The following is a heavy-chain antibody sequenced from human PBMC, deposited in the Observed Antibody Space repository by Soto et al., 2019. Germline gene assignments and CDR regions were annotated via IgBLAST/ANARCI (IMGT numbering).Heavy chain of an antibody. D-gene: IGHD2-2*01. CDR1: GFTFRTYA. V-gene: IGHV3-23*01. J-gene: IGHJ5*02. CDR3: AKGGEESCSRTSCLYFSDS. CDR2: ISDSGTT. Sequence: EVQLLDSGGGLVQPGGSLRLSCPASGFTFRTYAMSWVRQAPGKGLEWVSTISDSGTTYYANSVKGRFTISRDNSRNTLDLQMNSLRVEDTAVYYCAKGGEESCSRTSCLYFSDSWGQGTLVTVSS.